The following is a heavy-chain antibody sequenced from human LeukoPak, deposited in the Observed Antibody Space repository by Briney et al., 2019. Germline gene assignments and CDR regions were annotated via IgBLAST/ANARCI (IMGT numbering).Heavy chain of an antibody. CDR2: ISYSGST. CDR3: ARSGRQLGSHLFDY. D-gene: IGHD6-6*01. J-gene: IGHJ4*02. V-gene: IGHV4-31*03. Sequence: PSQTLSLTCTVSGGSINSGGCYWSWIRQRPGKGLEWIGYISYSGSTYYTPSLKSRVRISVDTSKNQFSLKLSSVTAADTAVYYCARSGRQLGSHLFDYWGQGTLVTVSS. CDR1: GGSINSGGCY.